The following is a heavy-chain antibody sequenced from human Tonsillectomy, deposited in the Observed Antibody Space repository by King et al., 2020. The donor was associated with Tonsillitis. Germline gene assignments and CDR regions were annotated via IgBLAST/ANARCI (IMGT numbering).Heavy chain of an antibody. CDR3: GHRSWLLPALWFDP. D-gene: IGHD3-10*01. CDR2: IYWDDDK. J-gene: IGHJ5*02. V-gene: IGHV2-5*02. CDR1: GFSLSTSGMG. Sequence: ITLKESGPTLVKPTQTLTLTCSFSGFSLSTSGMGVGWIRQAPGKALEWLALIYWDDDKRYSPSLRGRLTITKDTSKNQVVLTMTTMDPADTATYYCGHRSWLLPALWFDPWGQGTLVTVSS.